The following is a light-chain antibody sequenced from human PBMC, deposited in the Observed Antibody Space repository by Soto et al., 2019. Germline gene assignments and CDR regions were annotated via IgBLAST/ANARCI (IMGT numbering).Light chain of an antibody. Sequence: QSVLTQPASVSGSPGQSIPISCTGTSSDVGGYNYVSWYQQHPGKAPKLMIYDVSNRPSGVSNRFSGSKSGNTASLTISGLQAEDEADYYCSSYTSSSKYVFGTGTKVTVL. CDR1: SSDVGGYNY. CDR2: DVS. CDR3: SSYTSSSKYV. V-gene: IGLV2-14*01. J-gene: IGLJ1*01.